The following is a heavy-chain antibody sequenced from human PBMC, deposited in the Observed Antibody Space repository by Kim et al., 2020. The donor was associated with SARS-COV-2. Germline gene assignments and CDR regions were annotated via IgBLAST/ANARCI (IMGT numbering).Heavy chain of an antibody. CDR3: AREKFAGDSYRYWFDP. Sequence: GGSLRLSCAASGFTFSSYAMHWVRQAPGKGLEWVAVISYDGSNKYYADSVKGRFTISRDNSKNTLYLQMNSLRAEDTAVYYCAREKFAGDSYRYWFDPWGQGTLVTVSS. J-gene: IGHJ5*02. V-gene: IGHV3-30*04. D-gene: IGHD3-16*01. CDR2: ISYDGSNK. CDR1: GFTFSSYA.